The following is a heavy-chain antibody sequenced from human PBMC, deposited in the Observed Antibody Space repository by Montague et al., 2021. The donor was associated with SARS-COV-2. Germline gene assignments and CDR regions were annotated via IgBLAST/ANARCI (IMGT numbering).Heavy chain of an antibody. CDR1: GFTFSNFA. V-gene: IGHV3-23*01. CDR3: ANHYSDGSGYPY. Sequence: SLRLSCAAPGFTFSNFAMSWVRQAPGKGLEWVSAISGSGGSTYSADSVKGRFTISRDNSKNRLYLQVNSLSAEDTAVFYCANHYSDGSGYPYWGQGTLVTVSS. D-gene: IGHD3-22*01. J-gene: IGHJ4*02. CDR2: ISGSGGST.